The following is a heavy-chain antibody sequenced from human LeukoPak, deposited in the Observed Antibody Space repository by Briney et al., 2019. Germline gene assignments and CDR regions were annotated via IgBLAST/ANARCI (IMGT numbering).Heavy chain of an antibody. CDR2: ISGSGGST. CDR1: GFTFSSYA. V-gene: IGHV3-23*01. CDR3: AKDRGSDYYFDY. D-gene: IGHD2-21*01. J-gene: IGHJ4*02. Sequence: GGSLRLSCAASGFTFSSYALSWVRQAPGKGLEWVSAISGSGGSTYYADSVKGRFTISRDNSKNTLYLQMNSLRAEDTAVYYCAKDRGSDYYFDYWGQGTLVAVSS.